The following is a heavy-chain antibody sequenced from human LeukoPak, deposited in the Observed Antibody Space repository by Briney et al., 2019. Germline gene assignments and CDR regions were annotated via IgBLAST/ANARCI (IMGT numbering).Heavy chain of an antibody. Sequence: GGSLRLSCAASGFTFSTYSMTWVRQAPGKGLEWVANIKHDESEKNYLDSVKGRFTISRDNAQNSLYLQMNGLRVEDTAVYYCTRRLDDWGQGTLVTVSS. V-gene: IGHV3-7*01. CDR3: TRRLDD. CDR1: GFTFSTYS. D-gene: IGHD3-16*01. J-gene: IGHJ4*02. CDR2: IKHDESEK.